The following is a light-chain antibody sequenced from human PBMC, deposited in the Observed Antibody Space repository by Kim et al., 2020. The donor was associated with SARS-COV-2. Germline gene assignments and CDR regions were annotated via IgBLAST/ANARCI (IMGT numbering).Light chain of an antibody. V-gene: IGLV3-1*01. CDR3: QAWDSSTAV. CDR2: QDR. J-gene: IGLJ3*02. CDR1: KLGDKY. Sequence: YELTQPPSVSVSPGQTASITCSGDKLGDKYAYWYQQKPGQSPVVVIYQDRKRPSGIPERFSGSNSGNTATLTISGTQTMDEADYYCQAWDSSTAVFGGGTKLTVL.